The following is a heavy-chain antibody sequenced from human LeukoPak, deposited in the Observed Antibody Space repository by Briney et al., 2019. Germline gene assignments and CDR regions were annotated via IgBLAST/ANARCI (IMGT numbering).Heavy chain of an antibody. Sequence: GESLRLSCAASGFTFSSYAMNWVRQAPGKGLEWVSAISGSADRTYSADSVKGRFTISRDNSKNTLYLQMSSLRAEDTAVYYCAKDTGQWPVRTFDYWGQGTLVTVSS. J-gene: IGHJ4*02. CDR3: AKDTGQWPVRTFDY. CDR2: ISGSADRT. V-gene: IGHV3-23*01. CDR1: GFTFSSYA. D-gene: IGHD6-19*01.